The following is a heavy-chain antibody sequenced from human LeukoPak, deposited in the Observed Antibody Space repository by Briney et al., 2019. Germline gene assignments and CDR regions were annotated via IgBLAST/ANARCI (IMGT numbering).Heavy chain of an antibody. J-gene: IGHJ4*02. CDR1: GFTFSSYG. Sequence: GRSLRLSCAASGFTFSSYGMHWVRQAPGKGLEWVAVIWYDGSNKYYADSVKGRFTTSRDNSKNTLYLQMNSLRAEDTAVYYCARDGHGYGDSPYYFDYWGQGTLVTVSS. CDR2: IWYDGSNK. CDR3: ARDGHGYGDSPYYFDY. D-gene: IGHD4-17*01. V-gene: IGHV3-33*01.